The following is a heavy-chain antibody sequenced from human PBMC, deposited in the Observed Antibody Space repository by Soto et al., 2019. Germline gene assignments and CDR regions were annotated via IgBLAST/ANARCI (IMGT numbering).Heavy chain of an antibody. CDR1: GFTFSDYA. CDR2: ISGSGGST. Sequence: EVQLLESGGGLVQPGGSLRLSCAASGFTFSDYAMSWVRQAPGKGLEWVSAISGSGGSTYYADSVKGRFTISRDNSKNALFLQMNSLRAEDTAVYYCAKVVGLRCGGGYCYFPYYYYYGMDVWGQGTTVIVSS. D-gene: IGHD2-21*01. CDR3: AKVVGLRCGGGYCYFPYYYYYGMDV. J-gene: IGHJ6*02. V-gene: IGHV3-23*01.